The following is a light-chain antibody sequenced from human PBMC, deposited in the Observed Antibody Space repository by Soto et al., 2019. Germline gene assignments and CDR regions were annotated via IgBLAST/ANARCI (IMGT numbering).Light chain of an antibody. CDR1: QTVSSN. J-gene: IGKJ1*01. V-gene: IGKV3-11*01. CDR2: DAF. CDR3: QHSRNRRTWK. Sequence: ETVLTEAPPTRSLSPVERAALCCVASQTVSSNLAWYQQKPGQAPRLLIYDAFNRATGIPARFSGSASGTAFPLNLTSLETEASAVYYRQHSRNRRTWKLGEGTKVDIK.